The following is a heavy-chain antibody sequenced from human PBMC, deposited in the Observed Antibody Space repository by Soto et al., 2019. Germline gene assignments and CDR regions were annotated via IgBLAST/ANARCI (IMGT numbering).Heavy chain of an antibody. CDR1: GFTFSSYA. CDR3: AKEYSSSFPRYYYYGMDV. J-gene: IGHJ6*02. CDR2: ISGSGGST. Sequence: EVQLLESGGGLVQPGGSLRLSCAASGFTFSSYAMSWVRQAPGKGLEWVSAISGSGGSTYYADSVKGRFTNSRDNSKNTLYLQMNSLRAEDTAVYYCAKEYSSSFPRYYYYGMDVWGQGTTVTVSS. D-gene: IGHD6-13*01. V-gene: IGHV3-23*01.